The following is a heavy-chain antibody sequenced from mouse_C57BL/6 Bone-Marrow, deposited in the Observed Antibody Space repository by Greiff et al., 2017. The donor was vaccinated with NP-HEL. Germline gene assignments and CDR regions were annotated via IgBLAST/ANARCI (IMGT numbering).Heavy chain of an antibody. J-gene: IGHJ3*01. V-gene: IGHV5-6*01. Sequence: EVQLVESGGDLVKPGGSLKLSCAASGFTFSSYGMSWVRQTPDKRLEWVATISSGGSYTYYPDSVKGRFTISRDNAKNTLYLQMSSLKSEDTAMYDCASPYDYDGAWLAYWGQGTLVTVSA. CDR1: GFTFSSYG. CDR3: ASPYDYDGAWLAY. CDR2: ISSGGSYT. D-gene: IGHD2-4*01.